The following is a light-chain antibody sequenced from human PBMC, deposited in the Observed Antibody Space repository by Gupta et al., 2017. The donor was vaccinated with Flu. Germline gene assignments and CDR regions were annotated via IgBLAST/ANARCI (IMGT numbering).Light chain of an antibody. CDR1: ESVSNN. Sequence: GERATLSCRASESVSNNLAWFQQKHGQAPRLLIFGASFRGTGVPDRFSGSGSGTEFTLTISGLQSEDFAVYYCQQYHNWPRTFGQGTRADIQ. J-gene: IGKJ1*01. V-gene: IGKV3-15*01. CDR2: GAS. CDR3: QQYHNWPRT.